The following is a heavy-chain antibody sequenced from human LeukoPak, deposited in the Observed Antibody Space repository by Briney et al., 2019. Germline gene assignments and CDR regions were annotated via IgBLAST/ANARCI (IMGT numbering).Heavy chain of an antibody. CDR1: RGTFISYA. D-gene: IGHD3-9*01. CDR3: ARGITISLYYYGMDV. V-gene: IGHV1-69*13. J-gene: IGHJ6*02. CDR2: IIPIFGTA. Sequence: ASVKVSCKASRGTFISYAISWVRQAPGQGLEWMGGIIPIFGTANYAQKFQGRVTITADESTSTAYMELSSLRSEDTAVYYCARGITISLYYYGMDVWGQGTTVTVSS.